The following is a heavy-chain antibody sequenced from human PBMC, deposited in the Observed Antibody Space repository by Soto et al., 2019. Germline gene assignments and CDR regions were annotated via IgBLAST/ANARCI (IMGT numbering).Heavy chain of an antibody. Sequence: EVPLLGSGGGLVQPGGSLRLSCAASGLTFSNSAMTWVRQALGRGPEWVSSIGRTNNTHYADSVKGRFAISRDNSQNTLYLQMNSLTAEDTAVYFCAKVDAYSYRTDHWGQGTLVTVSS. CDR3: AKVDAYSYRTDH. J-gene: IGHJ4*02. CDR2: IGRTNNT. V-gene: IGHV3-23*01. CDR1: GLTFSNSA. D-gene: IGHD3-16*02.